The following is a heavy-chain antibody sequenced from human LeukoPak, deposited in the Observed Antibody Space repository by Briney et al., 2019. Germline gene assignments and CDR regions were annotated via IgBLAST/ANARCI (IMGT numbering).Heavy chain of an antibody. CDR1: GFTFSSYE. D-gene: IGHD3-16*02. CDR3: ARGIANYDYVWGSYRGFDY. J-gene: IGHJ4*02. V-gene: IGHV3-48*03. Sequence: PGGSLRLSCAASGFTFSSYEMNWVRQAPGKGLEWVSYISSSGSTIYYADSVKGRFTISRDNAKNSLYLQMNSLRAEDTAVYYCARGIANYDYVWGSYRGFDYWGQGTLVTVSS. CDR2: ISSSGSTI.